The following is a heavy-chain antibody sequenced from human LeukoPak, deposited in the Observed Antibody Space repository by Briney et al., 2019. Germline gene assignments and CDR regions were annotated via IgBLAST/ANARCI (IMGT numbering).Heavy chain of an antibody. CDR1: GGSISRYY. CDR3: ARTGITGTTNYYYYYMDV. V-gene: IGHV4-59*08. CDR2: IYYSGST. Sequence: PSETLSLTCTVSGGSISRYYWSWIRQPPGKGLEWIGYIYYSGSTKYNPSLKSRVTISVDTSKNQFSLKLSSVTAADTATYYCARTGITGTTNYYYYYMDVWGKGTTVTVSS. D-gene: IGHD1-7*01. J-gene: IGHJ6*03.